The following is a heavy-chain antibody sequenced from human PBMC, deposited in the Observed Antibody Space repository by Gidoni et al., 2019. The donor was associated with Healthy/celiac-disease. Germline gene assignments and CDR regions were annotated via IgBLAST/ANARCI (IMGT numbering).Heavy chain of an antibody. D-gene: IGHD2-15*01. CDR2: IYYSGST. V-gene: IGHV4-39*07. CDR3: ARRLGYCSGGSCRNLANDAFDI. CDR1: GGSISSSSYY. J-gene: IGHJ3*02. Sequence: LQLQESGPGLVKPSETLSLTCTVSGGSISSSSYYWGWIRQPPGKGLEWIGSIYYSGSTYYNPSLKSRVTISVDTSKNQFSLKLSSVTAADTAVYYWARRLGYCSGGSCRNLANDAFDIWGQGTMVTVSS.